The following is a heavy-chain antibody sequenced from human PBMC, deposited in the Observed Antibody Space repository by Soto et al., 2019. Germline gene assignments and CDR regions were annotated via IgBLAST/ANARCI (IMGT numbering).Heavy chain of an antibody. CDR2: IGSKPNNYAT. CDR3: SRQASDFWSGKPQYYMDV. Sequence: ESGGGLVQPGGSLKLSCAASGFTFSGSAMHWVRQASGKGLEWVGRIGSKPNNYATAYGASVKGRFTISRDDSKNTAYLQMNSLNTEDTAVYYCSRQASDFWSGKPQYYMDVWGKGTTVTVSS. D-gene: IGHD3-3*01. J-gene: IGHJ6*03. CDR1: GFTFSGSA. V-gene: IGHV3-73*01.